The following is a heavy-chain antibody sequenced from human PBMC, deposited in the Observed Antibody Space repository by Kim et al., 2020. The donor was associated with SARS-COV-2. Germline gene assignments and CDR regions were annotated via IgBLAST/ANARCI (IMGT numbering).Heavy chain of an antibody. CDR2: IRSKANSYAT. V-gene: IGHV3-73*01. J-gene: IGHJ6*02. CDR3: TRLRSGSAVDV. CDR1: GFTFSGSA. Sequence: GGSLRLSCAASGFTFSGSAMHWVRQASGKGLEWVGRIRSKANSYATAYAASVKGRFTISRDDSKNTAYLQMNSLKTEDTAVYYCTRLRSGSAVDVWGQGTTVTVSS. D-gene: IGHD3-3*01.